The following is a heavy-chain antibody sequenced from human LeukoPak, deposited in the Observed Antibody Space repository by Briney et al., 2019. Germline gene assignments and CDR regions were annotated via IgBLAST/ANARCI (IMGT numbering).Heavy chain of an antibody. CDR2: ISSSGGTI. V-gene: IGHV3-48*03. CDR1: GFTFSSYE. D-gene: IGHD1-26*01. J-gene: IGHJ3*02. CDR3: ARESRPGSYLGAFDI. Sequence: GGSLRLSCAASGFTFSSYEMNWVRQAPGKGLEWVSYISSSGGTIYYADSVKGRFAISRDNAKNSLYLQMNSLRAEDTAVYYCARESRPGSYLGAFDIWGQGTMVTVSS.